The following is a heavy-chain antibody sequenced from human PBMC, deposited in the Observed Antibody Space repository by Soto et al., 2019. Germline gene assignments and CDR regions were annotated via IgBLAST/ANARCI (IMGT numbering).Heavy chain of an antibody. CDR2: LYHSGST. Sequence: QVQLQESGPGLVKPSETLSLTCAVSGDSIRSSNWLSWVRKCPGKGLEWIGELYHSGSTNYNPSLMSRLTISLDKSKNQFSLRLMSVTAADTAVYYCARDQIFGVVRTHYYYAMDVWGQGTTVTVSS. CDR3: ARDQIFGVVRTHYYYAMDV. V-gene: IGHV4-4*02. D-gene: IGHD3-3*01. CDR1: GDSIRSSNW. J-gene: IGHJ6*02.